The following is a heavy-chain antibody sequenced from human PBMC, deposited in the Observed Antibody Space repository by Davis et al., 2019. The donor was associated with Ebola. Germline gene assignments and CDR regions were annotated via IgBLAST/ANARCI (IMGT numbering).Heavy chain of an antibody. Sequence: SQTLSPTCPVSGDSTSSRNWWSWVRQSPGKGREWIGELYHSGATNYNPSLKSRVAIPVDTSTNQFSLKLTSVTSADTAVYRCARGSLGDNYGYWFDPWGQGALVTVSS. CDR3: ARGSLGDNYGYWFDP. J-gene: IGHJ5*02. CDR1: GDSTSSRNW. V-gene: IGHV4-4*01. CDR2: LYHSGAT. D-gene: IGHD5-18*01.